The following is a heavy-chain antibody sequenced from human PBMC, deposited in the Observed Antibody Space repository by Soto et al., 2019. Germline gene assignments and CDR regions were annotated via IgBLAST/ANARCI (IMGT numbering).Heavy chain of an antibody. CDR2: INAGNGNT. D-gene: IGHD2-2*01. Sequence: ASVKVSCKASGYTFTSYAMHWVRQAPGQRLEWMGWINAGNGNTKYSQKFQGRVTITRDTSASTAYMEPSSLRSEDTAVYYCARCCSSTSCYLPYYCYWGQGTLVTVSS. J-gene: IGHJ4*02. CDR3: ARCCSSTSCYLPYYCY. CDR1: GYTFTSYA. V-gene: IGHV1-3*01.